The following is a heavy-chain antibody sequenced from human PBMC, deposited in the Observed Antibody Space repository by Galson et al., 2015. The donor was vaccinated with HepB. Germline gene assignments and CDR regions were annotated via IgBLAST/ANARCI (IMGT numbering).Heavy chain of an antibody. CDR3: ARSFEGYAVCDV. J-gene: IGHJ3*01. CDR2: ISYDGANR. D-gene: IGHD2-2*01. V-gene: IGHV3-30-3*01. CDR1: GFNVSDNY. Sequence: SLRLSCAVSGFNVSDNYMTWVRQAPGKGLEWVSFISYDGANRFYSDSVKGRFSISRDSSHNTVYLQMNSLRPDDTAVYYCARSFEGYAVCDVWGQGTMVTVSS.